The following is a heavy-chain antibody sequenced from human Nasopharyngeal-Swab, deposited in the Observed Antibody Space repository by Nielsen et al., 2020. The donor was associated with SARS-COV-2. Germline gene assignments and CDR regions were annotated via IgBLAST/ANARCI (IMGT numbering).Heavy chain of an antibody. V-gene: IGHV3-48*03. Sequence: GESLKISCAASGLGFSNYEMNWVRQAPGKGLEWVSYISTTSATIYYADSVKGRFTISRDNAKNSLYLQMNSLRAEDTAVYYCAREVPYSGHDEPFDIWGQGTMVTVSA. D-gene: IGHD5-12*01. CDR3: AREVPYSGHDEPFDI. J-gene: IGHJ3*02. CDR1: GLGFSNYE. CDR2: ISTTSATI.